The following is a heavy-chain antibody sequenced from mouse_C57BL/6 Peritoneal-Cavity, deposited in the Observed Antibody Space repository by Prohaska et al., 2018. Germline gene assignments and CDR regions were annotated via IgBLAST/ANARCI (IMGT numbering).Heavy chain of an antibody. CDR1: GFTFTDYY. J-gene: IGHJ2*01. CDR3: ARSTVVFDY. V-gene: IGHV7-3*01. Sequence: EVKLVESGGGLVQPGGSLSLSCAASGFTFTDYYMSWDRQPPGKALDWLGFIRNKANCYTTDYSASVKGRFTISRDNSQSILYLQMNALRAEDSATYYCARSTVVFDYWGQGTTLTVSS. D-gene: IGHD1-1*01. CDR2: IRNKANCYTT.